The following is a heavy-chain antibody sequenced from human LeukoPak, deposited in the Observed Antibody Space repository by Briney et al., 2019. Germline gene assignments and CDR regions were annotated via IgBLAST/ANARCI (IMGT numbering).Heavy chain of an antibody. CDR3: ARGGVYSSSSP. Sequence: GGSLRLSCAASGFTFCDYYMSWIRQAPGEGVEWVSYISSSGSTIYYADSVKGRFTISRDNAKNSLYLQMNSLRAEDTAVYYCARGGVYSSSSPWGQGTLVTVSS. CDR2: ISSSGSTI. D-gene: IGHD6-6*01. J-gene: IGHJ5*02. CDR1: GFTFCDYY. V-gene: IGHV3-11*04.